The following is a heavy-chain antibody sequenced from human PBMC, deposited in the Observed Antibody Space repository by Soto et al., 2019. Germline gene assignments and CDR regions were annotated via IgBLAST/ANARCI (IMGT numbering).Heavy chain of an antibody. J-gene: IGHJ4*02. V-gene: IGHV4-30-2*01. CDR3: AKARGRDSGWTDY. D-gene: IGHD6-19*01. CDR1: GGNIVSRGCS. Sequence: SETLSLTWAVSGGNIVSRGCSWSWIRQPPGKGLEWIGYMYHSGSTYYNPSLKSRVTISIDRSKNQFSLKLSSVTAADTAVYYCAKARGRDSGWTDYWGQGTLVTVSS. CDR2: MYHSGST.